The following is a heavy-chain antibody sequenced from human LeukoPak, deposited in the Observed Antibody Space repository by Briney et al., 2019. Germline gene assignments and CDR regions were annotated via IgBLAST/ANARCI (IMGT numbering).Heavy chain of an antibody. CDR2: ITPRATDK. Sequence: GGSLRLSCAASGFTFSTYSMNWVRQAPGKGLEWVSSITPRATDKYYADSVKGRFTISRDNARNSLYLQMNSLRAEDTAVYYCAKDPDHYDFWSGYYYQYYYMDVWGKGTTVTVSS. CDR3: AKDPDHYDFWSGYYYQYYYMDV. CDR1: GFTFSTYS. V-gene: IGHV3-21*06. J-gene: IGHJ6*03. D-gene: IGHD3-3*01.